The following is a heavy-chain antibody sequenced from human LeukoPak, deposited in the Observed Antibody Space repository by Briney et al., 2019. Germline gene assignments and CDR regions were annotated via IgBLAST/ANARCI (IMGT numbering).Heavy chain of an antibody. CDR1: GFTFTSYA. CDR3: AKDPGVVPAHYFDY. D-gene: IGHD2-2*01. Sequence: GGSLRLSCAASGFTFTSYALSWVRQAPGKGLEWVSSISGSGGSTYYADSVKGRFTISRDNSKNTLYLQMNSLRAEDTAVYYCAKDPGVVPAHYFDYWGQGTLVTVSS. V-gene: IGHV3-23*01. CDR2: ISGSGGST. J-gene: IGHJ4*02.